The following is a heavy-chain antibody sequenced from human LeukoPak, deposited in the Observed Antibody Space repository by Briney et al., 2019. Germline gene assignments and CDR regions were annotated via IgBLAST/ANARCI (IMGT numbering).Heavy chain of an antibody. D-gene: IGHD6-19*01. J-gene: IGHJ5*02. CDR3: ARGSIAVAAWFDP. Sequence: PSETLTLTCTVSGGSISSYYWSWIRQPPGKGLEWIGYIYYSGSTNYNPSLKSRVTISVDTSKNQFSLKLSSVTAADTAVYYCARGSIAVAAWFDPWGQGTLVTVSS. V-gene: IGHV4-59*01. CDR2: IYYSGST. CDR1: GGSISSYY.